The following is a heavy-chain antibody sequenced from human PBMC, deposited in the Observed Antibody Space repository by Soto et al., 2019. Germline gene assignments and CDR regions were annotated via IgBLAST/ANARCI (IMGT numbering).Heavy chain of an antibody. V-gene: IGHV1-18*01. J-gene: IGHJ5*02. Sequence: ASVKVSCKASGYTFTSYGISWVRQAPGQGLEWMGWISAYNGNTNYAQKLQGRVTMTTDTSTSTAYMELRSLRSDDTAVYFCAREVGPDYYDSSGYSSPWGQGTLVTV. CDR1: GYTFTSYG. CDR2: ISAYNGNT. CDR3: AREVGPDYYDSSGYSSP. D-gene: IGHD3-22*01.